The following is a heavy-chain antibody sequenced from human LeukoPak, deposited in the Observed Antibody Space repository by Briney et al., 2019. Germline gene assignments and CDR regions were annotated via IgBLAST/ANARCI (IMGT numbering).Heavy chain of an antibody. Sequence: PSETLSLTCTVSGGSLSSGSYYWSWIRQPAGKGLEWIGRIYTSGSTNYNPSLESRVTISVDTSKNQFSLKLSSTAADTAVYYCARGGYSGYDYWGQGTLVTVSS. D-gene: IGHD5-12*01. CDR3: ARGGYSGYDY. CDR2: IYTSGST. J-gene: IGHJ4*02. CDR1: GGSLSSGSYY. V-gene: IGHV4-61*02.